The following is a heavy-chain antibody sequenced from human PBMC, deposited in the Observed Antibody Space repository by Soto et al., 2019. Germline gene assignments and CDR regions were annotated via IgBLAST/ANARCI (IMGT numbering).Heavy chain of an antibody. CDR2: IYYSGST. CDR3: ARGGPSYYDSSGYYYLVRIPSNWFDP. Sequence: SATLSLTCTVSGGSISSGDYYWSWIRQPPGKGLEWIGYIYYSGSTYYNPSLKSRVTISVDTSKNQFSLKLSSVTAADTAVYYCARGGPSYYDSSGYYYLVRIPSNWFDPWGQGTLVTVSS. D-gene: IGHD3-22*01. CDR1: GGSISSGDYY. J-gene: IGHJ5*02. V-gene: IGHV4-30-4*01.